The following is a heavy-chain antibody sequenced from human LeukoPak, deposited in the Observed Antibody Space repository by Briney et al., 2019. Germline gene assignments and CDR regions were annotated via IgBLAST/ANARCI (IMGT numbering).Heavy chain of an antibody. CDR2: IYNSGS. Sequence: SETLSLTCSVSGASITTFYWSWIRQPAGKGLEWVGRIYNSGSSYNPSLKGRVTMSADRSKNQFFLTLTSVTAADTALYYCAREDCPGGSCHLEFDPWGQGTLVTVSS. CDR3: AREDCPGGSCHLEFDP. CDR1: GASITTFY. V-gene: IGHV4-4*07. D-gene: IGHD2-15*01. J-gene: IGHJ5*02.